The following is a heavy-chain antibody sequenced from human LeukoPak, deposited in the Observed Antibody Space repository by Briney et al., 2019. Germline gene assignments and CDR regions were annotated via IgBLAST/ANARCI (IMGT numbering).Heavy chain of an antibody. J-gene: IGHJ5*02. CDR3: AKDILRQYSSSSWGPNWFDP. CDR2: ISNDGSNK. CDR1: GFTFSSYG. V-gene: IGHV3-30*18. D-gene: IGHD6-6*01. Sequence: PGRSLRLSGAASGFTFSSYGMHWVRQALGKGLEWVAVISNDGSNKYYTDSVKGRFSISRDNSKNTLYLQMNSLRAEDTAVYYCAKDILRQYSSSSWGPNWFDPWGQGTLVTVSS.